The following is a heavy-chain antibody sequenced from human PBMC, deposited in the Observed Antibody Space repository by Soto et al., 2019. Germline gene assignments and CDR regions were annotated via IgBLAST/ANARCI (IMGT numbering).Heavy chain of an antibody. Sequence: PGGSLRLSCEASGFTFSTYTMSWVRQAPGKGLEWVSGISGTGRSTFYADSVKGRFTISRDNSKNALYLQMNSLRAEDTAVYYCAKDPMTYGGYPPAYFQHWGQGTLVTVSS. D-gene: IGHD4-17*01. J-gene: IGHJ1*01. V-gene: IGHV3-23*01. CDR3: AKDPMTYGGYPPAYFQH. CDR2: ISGTGRST. CDR1: GFTFSTYT.